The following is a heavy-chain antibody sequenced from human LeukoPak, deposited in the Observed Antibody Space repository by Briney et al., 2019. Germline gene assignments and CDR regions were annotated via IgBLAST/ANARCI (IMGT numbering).Heavy chain of an antibody. CDR2: IANGRT. CDR3: ARDKAHSYGYYFDP. D-gene: IGHD3-10*01. CDR1: GDAISTYY. Sequence: PSETLSLTCTVSGDAISTYYWNWIRQTPGKGLEWVGHIANGRTDYNPSLKSRAIISVDTSKNQISLRLTSVTATDTAVYYCARDKAHSYGYYFDPWGPGTQVVASS. V-gene: IGHV4-4*08. J-gene: IGHJ4*02.